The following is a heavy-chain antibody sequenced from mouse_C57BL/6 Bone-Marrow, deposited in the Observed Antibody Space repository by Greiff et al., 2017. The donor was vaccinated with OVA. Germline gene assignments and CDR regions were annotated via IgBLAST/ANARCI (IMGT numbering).Heavy chain of an antibody. D-gene: IGHD1-1*01. Sequence: EVQRVESGAELVKPGASVKLSCTASGFNIKDYYMHWVKQRTEQGLEWIGRIDPEDGETKYAPKFQGRATITADTSSNTAYLQLSSLTSEDAAVYYCARHYYGSSYGWFAYWGQGTLVTVSA. J-gene: IGHJ3*01. CDR2: IDPEDGET. CDR1: GFNIKDYY. CDR3: ARHYYGSSYGWFAY. V-gene: IGHV14-2*01.